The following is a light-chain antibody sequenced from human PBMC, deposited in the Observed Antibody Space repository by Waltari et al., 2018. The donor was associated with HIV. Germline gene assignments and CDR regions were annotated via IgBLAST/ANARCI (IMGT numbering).Light chain of an antibody. Sequence: MAWSPSSLSASVGDRVTITCRASQGINNGLAWYQQKPGRAPKLLLSAASRLQSGVPSRFSGSASGTDYTLTISSLQPEDFATYYCQHYHGTPSFGQGTKLEIK. CDR2: AAS. CDR1: QGINNG. J-gene: IGKJ2*01. CDR3: QHYHGTPS. V-gene: IGKV1-NL1*01.